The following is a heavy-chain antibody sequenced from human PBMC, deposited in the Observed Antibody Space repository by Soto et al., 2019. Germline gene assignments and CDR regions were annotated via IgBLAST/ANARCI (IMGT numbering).Heavy chain of an antibody. Sequence: QVQLVESGGGVVQPGRSLRLSCAASGFTFSSYAMHWVRQAPGKGLEWVAVISYDGSNKYYADSVKGRFTISRDNSKKTLFLQMNSLRAEDTAVYYCARPVWRDDYNWGYFDLWGRGSLVTVSS. J-gene: IGHJ2*01. V-gene: IGHV3-30-3*01. CDR1: GFTFSSYA. CDR3: ARPVWRDDYNWGYFDL. CDR2: ISYDGSNK. D-gene: IGHD4-4*01.